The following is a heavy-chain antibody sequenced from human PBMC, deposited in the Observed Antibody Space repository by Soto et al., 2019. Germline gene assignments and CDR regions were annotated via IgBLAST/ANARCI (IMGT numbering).Heavy chain of an antibody. CDR3: ATRATYYDFWSGFGSREKYYYYGMDV. Sequence: ASETLSLTCTVSGGSISSYYWSWIRQPPGKGLEWIGYIYYSGSTNYNPSLRSRVTISVDTSKNQFSLKLSSVTAADTAVYYCATRATYYDFWSGFGSREKYYYYGMDVWGQGTTVTVSS. CDR1: GGSISSYY. V-gene: IGHV4-59*01. J-gene: IGHJ6*02. CDR2: IYYSGST. D-gene: IGHD3-3*01.